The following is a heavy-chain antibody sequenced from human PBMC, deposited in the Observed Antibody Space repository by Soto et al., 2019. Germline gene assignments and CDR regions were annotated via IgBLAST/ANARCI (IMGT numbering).Heavy chain of an antibody. CDR1: GFTFSGHA. V-gene: IGHV3-33*01. J-gene: IGHJ6*02. D-gene: IGHD6-19*01. Sequence: QVQLVESGGGVAQPGRSLRLSCTVSGFTFSGHAMHWVRQAPGKGLEWVTQIWYDGSNKYYAESVKGRFTISRDNSKNTLYLQLHSLRVEETAVYYCARDGQGLAPYALDVWGQGTSVTVSS. CDR3: ARDGQGLAPYALDV. CDR2: IWYDGSNK.